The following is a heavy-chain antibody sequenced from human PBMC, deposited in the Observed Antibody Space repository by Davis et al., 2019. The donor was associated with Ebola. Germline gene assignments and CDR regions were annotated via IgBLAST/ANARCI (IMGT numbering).Heavy chain of an antibody. V-gene: IGHV3-21*01. CDR2: ITSSSSYI. CDR3: ARDYFYYDSSGYGYYYGMDV. CDR1: GFTFSSYS. D-gene: IGHD3-22*01. J-gene: IGHJ6*02. Sequence: GGSLRLSCAASGFTFSSYSMNWVRQAPGKGLEWISSITSSSSYIYYADSVKGRFTISRDNAKNSLYLQMNSLRAEDTAVYYCARDYFYYDSSGYGYYYGMDVWGQGTTVTVSS.